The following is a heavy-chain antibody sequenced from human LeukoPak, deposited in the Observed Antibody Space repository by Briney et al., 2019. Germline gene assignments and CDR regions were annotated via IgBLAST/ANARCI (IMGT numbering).Heavy chain of an antibody. D-gene: IGHD3-10*01. J-gene: IGHJ6*03. CDR3: ARGRIWFGELGRYYYMDV. CDR1: GGSFSDYY. V-gene: IGHV4-34*01. Sequence: SETLSLTCAVYGGSFSDYYWSWIRQPPGKGLEWIGEINHSGSTNYNPSLKSRVTISVDTSKNQFSLKLSSVTAADTAVYYCARGRIWFGELGRYYYMDVWGKGTTVTVSS. CDR2: INHSGST.